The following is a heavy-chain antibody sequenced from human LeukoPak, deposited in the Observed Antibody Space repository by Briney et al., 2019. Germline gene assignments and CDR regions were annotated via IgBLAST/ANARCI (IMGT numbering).Heavy chain of an antibody. CDR3: AKALYDSSGYYSFDY. D-gene: IGHD3-22*01. J-gene: IGHJ4*02. CDR2: ISGSGGST. CDR1: GFTFSSYA. Sequence: VGSLRLSCAASGFTFSSYAMSWVRQAPGKGLEWVSGISGSGGSTYYADSVKGRFTISRDNSKNTLYLQMNGLRAEDTAAYYCAKALYDSSGYYSFDYWGQGTLVTVSS. V-gene: IGHV3-23*01.